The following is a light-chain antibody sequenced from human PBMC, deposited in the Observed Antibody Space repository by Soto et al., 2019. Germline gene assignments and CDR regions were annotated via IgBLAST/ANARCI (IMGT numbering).Light chain of an antibody. CDR2: GAS. J-gene: IGKJ2*01. CDR1: QNVRCGS. V-gene: IGKV3-20*01. Sequence: EIVLTQSPGTLSLSPGERASLSCRASQNVRCGSLAWYQHKAGQAPRLLIYGASSRATGIPDRFSGSGSGTDFTLTIIRLEPEDFAVYYCQQYGISPYTFGQGTNLQIK. CDR3: QQYGISPYT.